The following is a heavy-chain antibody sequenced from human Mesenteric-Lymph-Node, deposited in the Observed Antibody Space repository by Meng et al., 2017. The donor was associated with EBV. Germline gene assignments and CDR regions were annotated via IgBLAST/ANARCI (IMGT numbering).Heavy chain of an antibody. D-gene: IGHD3-16*01. V-gene: IGHV3-74*01. CDR2: IYSDGATT. J-gene: IGHJ4*02. Sequence: VRLGESGGGLVPPGGSLRLSLAASGFTFSSYAMHWVRQAPGKGLVWVSRIYSDGATTGYADSVKGRFTISRDNAKKTLYLQMNSLRAEDTAVYYCAREVGGPGYWGQGALVTVSS. CDR1: GFTFSSYA. CDR3: AREVGGPGY.